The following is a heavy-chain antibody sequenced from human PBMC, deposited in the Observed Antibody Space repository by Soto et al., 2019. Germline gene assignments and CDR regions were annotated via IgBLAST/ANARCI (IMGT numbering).Heavy chain of an antibody. Sequence: SETLSLPCTVSGGSISSYYWSWIRQPAGKGLEWIGRIYTSGSTNYNPSLKSRVTMSVDTSKNQFSLKLSSVTAADTAVYYCARDQGGDILTGYYPDYYYGMDVWGQGTTVTVSS. J-gene: IGHJ6*02. CDR2: IYTSGST. V-gene: IGHV4-4*07. CDR1: GGSISSYY. D-gene: IGHD3-9*01. CDR3: ARDQGGDILTGYYPDYYYGMDV.